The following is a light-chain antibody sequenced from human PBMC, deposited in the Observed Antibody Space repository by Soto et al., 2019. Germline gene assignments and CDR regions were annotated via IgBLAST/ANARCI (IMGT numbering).Light chain of an antibody. CDR1: SSDVGSYNR. J-gene: IGLJ1*01. V-gene: IGLV2-18*01. CDR3: SLYTSSSTFNV. Sequence: QSALTQPPSVSGSPGQSVTISCTGTSSDVGSYNRVSWYQQPPGTAPTLMIYEVSKRPSGVPDRFSGSKSGNTASLTISGLQAEDEADYYCSLYTSSSTFNVFGTGTKLTVL. CDR2: EVS.